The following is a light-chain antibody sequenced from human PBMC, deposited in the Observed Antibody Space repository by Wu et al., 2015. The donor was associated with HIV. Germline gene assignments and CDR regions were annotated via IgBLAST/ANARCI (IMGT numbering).Light chain of an antibody. Sequence: EMVMTQSPDTLSVSPGESVTLSCRASQSVSSSLAWYQQKLGQGPRLLIYGASTRATGIPTRFSGSGSGTEFTLSISSMQSEDFAVYYCQQYKSWRTFGRRDQGGNQT. CDR2: GAS. CDR1: QSVSSS. J-gene: IGKJ1*01. CDR3: QQYKSWRT. V-gene: IGKV3-15*01.